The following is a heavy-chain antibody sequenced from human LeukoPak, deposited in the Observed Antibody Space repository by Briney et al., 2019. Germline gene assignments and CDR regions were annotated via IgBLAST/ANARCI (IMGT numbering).Heavy chain of an antibody. CDR1: GFTFSSYS. Sequence: GGSLRLSCAASGFTFSSYSMNWVRQAPGKGLEWVSSISSSSSYIYYADSVKGRFTISRDNSKNTLYLQMGSLRAEDMAVYYCARDASPGRTVTTSQYYYFYYYMDVWGKGTTLTVSS. J-gene: IGHJ6*03. CDR3: ARDASPGRTVTTSQYYYFYYYMDV. D-gene: IGHD4-17*01. V-gene: IGHV3-21*01. CDR2: ISSSSSYI.